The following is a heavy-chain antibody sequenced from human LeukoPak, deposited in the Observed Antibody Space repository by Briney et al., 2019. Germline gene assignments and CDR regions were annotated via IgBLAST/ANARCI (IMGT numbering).Heavy chain of an antibody. CDR1: GFTFSTYS. Sequence: GGSLRLSCAASGFTFSTYSMNWVRQAPGKGLEWVSYISTSSSTIYYAESVKGRFTISRDNAKNSLYLQMNSLRAEDTAVYYCATINPYYYDSSGYYYWGQGTLVTVSS. D-gene: IGHD3-22*01. V-gene: IGHV3-48*01. J-gene: IGHJ4*02. CDR3: ATINPYYYDSSGYYY. CDR2: ISTSSSTI.